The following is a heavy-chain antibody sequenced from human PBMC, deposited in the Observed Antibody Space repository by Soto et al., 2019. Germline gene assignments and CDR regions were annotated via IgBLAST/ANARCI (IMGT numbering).Heavy chain of an antibody. D-gene: IGHD2-15*01. CDR1: GGTFSSYA. V-gene: IGHV1-69*06. Sequence: SVKVSCKASGGTFSSYAISWVRQAPGQGLEWMGGIIPIFGTANYAQKFQGRVTITADKSASTAYMELSSLRSEDTAVYYCARVQSGSDYFMRWGQGTLVTVSS. CDR3: ARVQSGSDYFMR. CDR2: IIPIFGTA. J-gene: IGHJ1*01.